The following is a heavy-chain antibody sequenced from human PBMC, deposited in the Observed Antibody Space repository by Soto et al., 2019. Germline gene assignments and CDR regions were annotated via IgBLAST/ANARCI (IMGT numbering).Heavy chain of an antibody. CDR3: AGCSGGSCYSGEYFQH. V-gene: IGHV3-7*01. Sequence: EVQLVESGGGLVQPGGSLRLSCAASGFTFSSYWMSWVRQAPGKGLEWVANIKQDGSEKYYVDSVKGRFTISRDNAKNXLYLQMNSLRDEDTAVYYCAGCSGGSCYSGEYFQHWGQGTLVTVSS. J-gene: IGHJ1*01. D-gene: IGHD2-15*01. CDR1: GFTFSSYW. CDR2: IKQDGSEK.